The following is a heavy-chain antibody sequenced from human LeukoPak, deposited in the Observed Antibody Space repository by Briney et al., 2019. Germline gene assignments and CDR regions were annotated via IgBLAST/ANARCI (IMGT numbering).Heavy chain of an antibody. CDR2: ISYSGST. V-gene: IGHV4-59*01. CDR1: GGSISSYY. Sequence: SETLSLTCTVSGGSISSYYWSWIRQPPGKGLEWIGYISYSGSTNYNPSLKSRVTISVDTSKNQFSLKLSSVTAADTAVYYCAINYYDTGAFDIWGQGTMVTVSS. CDR3: AINYYDTGAFDI. J-gene: IGHJ3*02. D-gene: IGHD3-22*01.